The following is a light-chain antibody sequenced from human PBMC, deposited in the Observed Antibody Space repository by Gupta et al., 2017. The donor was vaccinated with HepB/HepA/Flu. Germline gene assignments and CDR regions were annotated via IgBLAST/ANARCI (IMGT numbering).Light chain of an antibody. J-gene: IGKJ3*01. CDR1: QDTSNY. V-gene: IGKV1-33*01. CDR3: QQYDNLPLFT. CDR2: DAS. Sequence: DIQMTQSPSSLSASVGDRVTITCQASQDTSNYLNWYQQKPGKAPKLLIYDASNLETGVPSRFSGSGYGKDFTFTISSRQQEDIATYYCQQYDNLPLFTFGHGTKVDIK.